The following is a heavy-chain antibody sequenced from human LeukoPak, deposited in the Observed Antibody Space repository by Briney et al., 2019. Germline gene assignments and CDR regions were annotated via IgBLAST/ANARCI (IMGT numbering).Heavy chain of an antibody. V-gene: IGHV3-30*02. Sequence: GGSLRLSCAASGFNFKDYGMSWVRQAPGKGLEWVTFVRSDGSDKYYADSVKGRFTFSRDNPKNTVYLQMNSLRPEDTAVYYCVRDRDWAFDYWGQGSLVTVSS. CDR3: VRDRDWAFDY. CDR1: GFNFKDYG. J-gene: IGHJ4*02. CDR2: VRSDGSDK. D-gene: IGHD2-21*02.